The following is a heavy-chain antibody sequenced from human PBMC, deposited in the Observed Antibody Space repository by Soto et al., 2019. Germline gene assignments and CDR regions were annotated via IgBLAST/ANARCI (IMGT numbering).Heavy chain of an antibody. CDR2: ISSDSATI. V-gene: IGHV3-48*03. J-gene: IGHJ4*02. D-gene: IGHD2-21*01. CDR3: VRVGIVARPY. CDR1: GLTFSKFE. Sequence: EVQMVESGGGLVQPGGSLRLSCEVSGLTFSKFEMTWVRQAPGQGLEWVSSISSDSATIYYADSVKGRFTISRDNDKNLLYLQMNSLKGEDTATYYCVRVGIVARPYWGQGTPVTVSS.